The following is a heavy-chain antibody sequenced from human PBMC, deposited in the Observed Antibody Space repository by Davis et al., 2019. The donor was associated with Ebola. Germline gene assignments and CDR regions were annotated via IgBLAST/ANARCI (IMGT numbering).Heavy chain of an antibody. CDR3: VRGWLRSAFDY. D-gene: IGHD5-12*01. Sequence: PSETLSLTCDISGDSVSSSSTGWNWIRQSPSRGLEWLGRTFYGSKWNSDYAVPVKSRTTINADTSKNQFSLQLNSLTPEDTAVYYCVRGWLRSAFDYWGQGTLVTVSS. CDR2: TFYGSKWNS. V-gene: IGHV6-1*01. J-gene: IGHJ4*02. CDR1: GDSVSSSSTG.